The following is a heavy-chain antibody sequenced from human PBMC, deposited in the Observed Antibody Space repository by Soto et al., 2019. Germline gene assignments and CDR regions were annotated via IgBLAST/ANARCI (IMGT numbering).Heavy chain of an antibody. J-gene: IGHJ4*02. CDR1: GFSFTNYL. CDR3: AKDTYGSSWYF. CDR2: IDKSGGDT. D-gene: IGHD2-2*01. V-gene: IGHV3-23*05. Sequence: PGGSLRLSCAASGFSFTNYLMTWVRQAPGKGLEWVSSIDKSGGDTYYADSVKGRFTISRDNSKNTLYLQMNGLRAEDTALYYCAKDTYGSSWYFWGQGTLVTVSS.